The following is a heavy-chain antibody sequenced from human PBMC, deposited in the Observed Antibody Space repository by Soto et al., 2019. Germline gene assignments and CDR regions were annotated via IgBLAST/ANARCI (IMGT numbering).Heavy chain of an antibody. CDR3: ARVYRYGLRLFDY. Sequence: QVQLQESGPGLVKPSQTLSLTCTVSGGSISSGDYYWSWIRQPPGKGLEWIGYIYYSGSTYYNPSLKSRVTISVDTSKIQFALKLSSVTAADTAVYYCARVYRYGLRLFDYWGQGTLVTVSS. CDR1: GGSISSGDYY. D-gene: IGHD5-18*01. J-gene: IGHJ4*02. CDR2: IYYSGST. V-gene: IGHV4-30-4*01.